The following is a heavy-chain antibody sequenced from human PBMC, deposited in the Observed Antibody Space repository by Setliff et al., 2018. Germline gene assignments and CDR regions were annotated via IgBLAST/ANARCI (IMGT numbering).Heavy chain of an antibody. CDR1: GFSISSISYY. CDR2: IYSRGNT. V-gene: IGHV4-39*07. D-gene: IGHD3-3*01. J-gene: IGHJ6*03. Sequence: PSETLSLTCSVSGFSISSISYYWGWVRQPPGNGLQWIGSIYSRGNTYYNPSLKSRVTISLDTSKNQFSLSLTSVTAEDTAVYYCARMSGFQYIDVWDKGTTVTVSS. CDR3: ARMSGFQYIDV.